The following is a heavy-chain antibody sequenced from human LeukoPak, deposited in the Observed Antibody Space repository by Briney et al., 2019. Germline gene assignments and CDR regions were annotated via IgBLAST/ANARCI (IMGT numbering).Heavy chain of an antibody. D-gene: IGHD6-19*01. Sequence: GGSLRLSCAASGFTFSSYGMHWVRQAPGKGLEWVAVISYDGSNKYYADSVKGRFTISRDNSKNTLYLQMNSLRAEDTAVYYCATCGYSSGWYGDFFDYWGQGTLVTVSS. CDR2: ISYDGSNK. V-gene: IGHV3-30*03. J-gene: IGHJ4*02. CDR3: ATCGYSSGWYGDFFDY. CDR1: GFTFSSYG.